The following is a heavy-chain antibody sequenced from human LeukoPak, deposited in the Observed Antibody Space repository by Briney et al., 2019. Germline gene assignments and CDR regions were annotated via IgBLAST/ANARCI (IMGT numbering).Heavy chain of an antibody. J-gene: IGHJ4*02. CDR1: GGTFSSCG. V-gene: IGHV1-69*01. CDR3: ATLPMVRGVISYFDY. CDR2: IIPIFGTA. Sequence: GSSVKVSCKASGGTFSSCGLSWVRQAPGQGLEWMGGIIPIFGTANYAQKFQGRVTITADESTSTAYMELSSLRSEDTAVYYCATLPMVRGVISYFDYWGQGTLVTVSS. D-gene: IGHD3-10*01.